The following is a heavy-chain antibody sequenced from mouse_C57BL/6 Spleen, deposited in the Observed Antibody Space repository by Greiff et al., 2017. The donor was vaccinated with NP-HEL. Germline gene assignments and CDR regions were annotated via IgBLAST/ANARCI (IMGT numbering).Heavy chain of an antibody. D-gene: IGHD2-5*01. Sequence: VQLQQPGAELVKPGASVKVSCKASGYTFTSYWMHWVKQRPGQGLEWIGRIHPSDSDTTYNHQFKGKATLTVDKSSSTAYMQLSSLTSEDSAVYYCAIRYYSNYEDYAMDYWGQGTSVTVSS. CDR1: GYTFTSYW. CDR2: IHPSDSDT. CDR3: AIRYYSNYEDYAMDY. J-gene: IGHJ4*01. V-gene: IGHV1-74*01.